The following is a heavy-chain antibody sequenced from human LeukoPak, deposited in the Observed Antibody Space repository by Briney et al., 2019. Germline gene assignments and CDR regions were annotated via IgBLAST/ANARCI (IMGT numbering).Heavy chain of an antibody. CDR1: GYTFTGYY. D-gene: IGHD3-3*01. V-gene: IGHV1-2*02. CDR2: INPNINGT. J-gene: IGHJ4*02. Sequence: ASVKVSCKASGYTFTGYYIHWVRQAPGQGLEWMGWINPNINGTNYAQKFQGRVTMTGDRSISTAYMELSRLRSDDTAVYYCAKYPTYDFWRNYYFDYWGQGTLVTVSS. CDR3: AKYPTYDFWRNYYFDY.